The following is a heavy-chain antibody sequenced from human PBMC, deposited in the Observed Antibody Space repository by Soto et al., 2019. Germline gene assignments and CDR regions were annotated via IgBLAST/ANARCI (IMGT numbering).Heavy chain of an antibody. D-gene: IGHD3-9*01. CDR3: ARVGLRYFDWLLPDY. J-gene: IGHJ4*02. CDR1: GFTFSSYW. V-gene: IGHV3-74*01. CDR2: INSDGSST. Sequence: GGSLRLSCAASGFTFSSYWMHWVRQAPGKGLGWVSRINSDGSSTSYADSVKGRFTISRDNAKNTLYLQMNSLRAEDTAVYYCARVGLRYFDWLLPDYWGQGTLVTVSS.